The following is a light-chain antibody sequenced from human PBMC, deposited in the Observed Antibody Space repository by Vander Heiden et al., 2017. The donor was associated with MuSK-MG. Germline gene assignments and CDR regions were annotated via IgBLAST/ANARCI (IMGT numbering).Light chain of an antibody. CDR1: TSNLGKNT. V-gene: IGLV1-44*01. Sequence: QSVLTQPPSVSGTPGPRLTIACSGSTSNLGKNTENGYQQLPGTAPKLLMYKNNQRPSGVPVRYSGSKSDTAASLAISGLQSEDEADYYCATWDDSLKGWVFGGGTKLTVL. CDR3: ATWDDSLKGWV. J-gene: IGLJ3*02. CDR2: KNN.